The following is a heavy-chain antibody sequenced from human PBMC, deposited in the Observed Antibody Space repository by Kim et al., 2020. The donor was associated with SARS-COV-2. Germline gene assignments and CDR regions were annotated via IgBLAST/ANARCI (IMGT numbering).Heavy chain of an antibody. CDR2: IFHSGNT. D-gene: IGHD4-17*01. CDR3: ARGVDADSDFDS. Sequence: SETLSLTCTVSGGSVHSGGNYWSWFRQHPGKALEWIGYIFHSGNTYCNPSLKSRVIMSVDTAKNQFSLELTSVTAADTAVYFCARGVDADSDFDSWGQGTLVTVSS. J-gene: IGHJ4*02. V-gene: IGHV4-31*03. CDR1: GGSVHSGGNY.